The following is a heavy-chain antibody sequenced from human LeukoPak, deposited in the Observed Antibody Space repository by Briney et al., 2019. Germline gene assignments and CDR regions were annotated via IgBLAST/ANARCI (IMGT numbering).Heavy chain of an antibody. D-gene: IGHD2-2*01. CDR3: ARGTSNCSSTSCYYAFYI. CDR2: MNPNSGNT. J-gene: IGHJ3*02. CDR1: GYTFTSYD. V-gene: IGHV1-8*01. Sequence: VASVKVSCKASGYTFTSYDINWVRQATGQGLEWMGWMNPNSGNTGYAQKFQGRVTMTRNTSISTAYMELSSLRSEDTAVYYCARGTSNCSSTSCYYAFYIWGQGTMVTVSS.